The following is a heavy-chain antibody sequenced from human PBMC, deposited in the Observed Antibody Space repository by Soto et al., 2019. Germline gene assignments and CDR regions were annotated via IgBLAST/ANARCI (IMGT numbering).Heavy chain of an antibody. Sequence: QVHLQASGPGLVKPSETLSLTCTVSGGSITGSYWSWIRQPPGKGLERIGYIYYGGDTNYNPSLMSRVTISVDTSKNQFALKLNSVAAADTAVYYCARGDGDYDAWGRGTLVTVSS. CDR2: IYYGGDT. CDR1: GGSITGSY. V-gene: IGHV4-59*01. CDR3: ARGDGDYDA. D-gene: IGHD4-17*01. J-gene: IGHJ5*02.